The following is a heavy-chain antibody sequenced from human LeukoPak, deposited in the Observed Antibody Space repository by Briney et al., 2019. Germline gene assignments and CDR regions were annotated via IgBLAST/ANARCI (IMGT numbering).Heavy chain of an antibody. Sequence: PGGSLRLSCAASGFTFNTYTMNWVRQAPGKGLEWLSSISTGSNYIYYADSVKGRFTISRDNAENSVYLQMNSLRAEDTALYYCARDGYAMVRGVFDNWGQGTLVTVPS. CDR3: ARDGYAMVRGVFDN. CDR1: GFTFNTYT. V-gene: IGHV3-21*01. CDR2: ISTGSNYI. J-gene: IGHJ4*02. D-gene: IGHD3-10*01.